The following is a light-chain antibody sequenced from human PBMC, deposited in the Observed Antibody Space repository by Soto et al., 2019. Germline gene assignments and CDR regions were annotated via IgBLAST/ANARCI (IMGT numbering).Light chain of an antibody. Sequence: EIVMTQSPTTLSFSPVERGTLSCSASQSVSSYLAWYQQKPGQAPRLLIYDASNRATGIPARFSGSGSGTDFTLTISSLEPEDFAVYYCQQRSNWPPLTFGGGTKVDI. J-gene: IGKJ4*01. CDR3: QQRSNWPPLT. V-gene: IGKV3-11*01. CDR2: DAS. CDR1: QSVSSY.